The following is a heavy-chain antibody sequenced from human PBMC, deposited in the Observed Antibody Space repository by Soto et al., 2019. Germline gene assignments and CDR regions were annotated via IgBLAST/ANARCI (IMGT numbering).Heavy chain of an antibody. CDR2: ISGYNGNT. J-gene: IGHJ6*02. CDR3: ARCSSSYYYYNAMDV. V-gene: IGHV1-18*01. D-gene: IGHD3-10*02. Sequence: ASVKVSCKASGGTFSSYSISWVRQAPGQGLEWMGWISGYNGNTNYAQKFQGRVTMTTDSSTSTAYMDLRSLRSDDTAVYYCARCSSSYYYYNAMDVWGQGTTVTVSS. CDR1: GGTFSSYS.